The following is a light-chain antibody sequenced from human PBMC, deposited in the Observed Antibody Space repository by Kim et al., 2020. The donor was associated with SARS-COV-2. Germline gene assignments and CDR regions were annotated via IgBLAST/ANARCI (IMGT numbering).Light chain of an antibody. CDR3: QRAYSFPWT. CDR2: GAS. J-gene: IGKJ4*01. Sequence: ASGGDRVSITCRASQVVSVWLAWYQQSPGKAPTLLIYGASILQGGIPARFSGSGSGTEFTLTIIDLQPEDFATYYCQRAYSFPWTFGGGTKVDIK. V-gene: IGKV1-12*02. CDR1: QVVSVW.